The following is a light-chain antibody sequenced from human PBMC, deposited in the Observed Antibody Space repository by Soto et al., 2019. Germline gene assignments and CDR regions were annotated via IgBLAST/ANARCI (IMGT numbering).Light chain of an antibody. J-gene: IGKJ1*01. V-gene: IGKV3-15*01. Sequence: EMVMTQSRATLSGSPGERATLSCSASQSVSSNLAWYQQKPGQAPRLLIYGASTRATGIPARFSGSGSGTEFTLTISSLQSEDFAVYYCQQYGSSPLWTFGQGTKVDIK. CDR2: GAS. CDR3: QQYGSSPLWT. CDR1: QSVSSN.